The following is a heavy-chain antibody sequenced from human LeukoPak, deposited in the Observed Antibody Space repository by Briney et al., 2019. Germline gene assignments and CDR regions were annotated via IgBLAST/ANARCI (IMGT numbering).Heavy chain of an antibody. CDR2: INHSGNT. V-gene: IGHV4-34*01. Sequence: PSETLSLTCAVYGGSLSGHCWSWIRQPPGKGLEWIGEINHSGNTNYNPSLKSRVTISVDTSKNQLSLKLSSVTAADTAVYYCAREKGYCSGGSCYGGTFDYWGQGTLVTVSS. CDR1: GGSLSGHC. J-gene: IGHJ4*02. CDR3: AREKGYCSGGSCYGGTFDY. D-gene: IGHD2-15*01.